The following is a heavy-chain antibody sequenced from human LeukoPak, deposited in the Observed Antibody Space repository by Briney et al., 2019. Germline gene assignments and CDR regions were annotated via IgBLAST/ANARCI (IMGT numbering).Heavy chain of an antibody. J-gene: IGHJ6*02. V-gene: IGHV1-8*01. CDR2: MNPNSGNT. Sequence: ASVKVSCKASGYTFTIYDINWVRQATGQGLEWMGWMNPNSGNTGYAQKFQGRVTMTRNTSISTAYMELSSLRSEDTAVYFCAREESGGLSWGMDVWGQGTTVTVSS. D-gene: IGHD3-10*01. CDR1: GYTFTIYD. CDR3: AREESGGLSWGMDV.